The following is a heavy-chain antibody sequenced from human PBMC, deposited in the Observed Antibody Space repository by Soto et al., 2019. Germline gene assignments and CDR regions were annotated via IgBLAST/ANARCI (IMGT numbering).Heavy chain of an antibody. J-gene: IGHJ4*02. V-gene: IGHV4-59*01. Sequence: SETLSLTCTVSGGSISSYYWSWIRQPPGKGLEWIGYIYYSGSTNYNPSLKSRVTISVDTSKNQFSLKLSSVTAADTAVYYCARDGEAVAGGPYYFDYWGQGTLVTVSS. CDR2: IYYSGST. D-gene: IGHD6-19*01. CDR3: ARDGEAVAGGPYYFDY. CDR1: GGSISSYY.